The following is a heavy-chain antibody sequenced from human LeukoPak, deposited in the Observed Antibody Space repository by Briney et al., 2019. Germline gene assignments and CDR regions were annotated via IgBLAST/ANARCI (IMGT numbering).Heavy chain of an antibody. J-gene: IGHJ6*02. CDR1: GFTFDDYA. V-gene: IGHV3-9*01. Sequence: GRSLRLSCAASGFTFDDYAMHWVRQAPGKGLEWVSGISWNSGSIGYADSVKGRFTISRDNAKNSLYLQMNSLRAEDTALYYCAKEMRAYYYYYGMDVWGQGTTVTVSS. CDR3: AKEMRAYYYYYGMDV. CDR2: ISWNSGSI.